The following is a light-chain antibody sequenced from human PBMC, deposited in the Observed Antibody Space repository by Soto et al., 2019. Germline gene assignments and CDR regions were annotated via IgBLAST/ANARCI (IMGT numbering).Light chain of an antibody. Sequence: EIVMTQSPATLSVSLGERATLSCRASQTVTSNLAWYQQKPGQAPRLLIYGASTRATGIPARFSGSGSGTEFTLTISSLESEDSAVYFCQQYDNWPPYTFGQGTKVDIK. CDR3: QQYDNWPPYT. CDR1: QTVTSN. J-gene: IGKJ2*01. V-gene: IGKV3D-15*01. CDR2: GAS.